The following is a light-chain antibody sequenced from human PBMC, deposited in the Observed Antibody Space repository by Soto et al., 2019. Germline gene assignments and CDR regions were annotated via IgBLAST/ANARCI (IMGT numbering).Light chain of an antibody. V-gene: IGKV1-33*01. J-gene: IGKJ2*01. CDR2: DAS. Sequence: DIQMTQSPSSLSASVGDRVTITCQASQDISNYLNWYQQKPGKAPKLLIYDASKLETGVPSRFSGSGSGTDFTFTISSLQPEDIATYYCQQYDNLPRYTFGQGTKLEIK. CDR1: QDISNY. CDR3: QQYDNLPRYT.